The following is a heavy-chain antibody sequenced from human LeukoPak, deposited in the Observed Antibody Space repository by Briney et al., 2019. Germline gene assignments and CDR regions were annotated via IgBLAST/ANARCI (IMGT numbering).Heavy chain of an antibody. V-gene: IGHV4-38-2*01. D-gene: IGHD3-10*01. J-gene: IGHJ3*01. CDR1: AYSVNSGYY. CDR2: IYHTGSA. CDR3: TRGLGSGTL. Sequence: KPSETLSPTCAVSAYSVNSGYYWVWFRQPPGKGLEWIGSIYHTGSAYYDPSLKSRVTISVDTSKNQFSLNLTSVTAADTAVYYCTRGLGSGTLWGQGTMVTVSS.